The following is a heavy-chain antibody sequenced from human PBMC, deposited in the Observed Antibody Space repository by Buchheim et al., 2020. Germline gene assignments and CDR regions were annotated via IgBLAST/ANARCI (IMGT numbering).Heavy chain of an antibody. CDR3: ARDSSENYDDPIVF. V-gene: IGHV3-11*01. CDR1: GFPFSDYY. Sequence: QVQLVESGGGLVKPGGSLRLSCAASGFPFSDYYLAWFRQAPGTGLEWVSSISNGRRTIFYADYSKGRFTISRDNAQNSLSLPMNSLRAGDTAVYYCARDSSENYDDPIVFWGQGAL. D-gene: IGHD3-16*01. J-gene: IGHJ4*02. CDR2: ISNGRRTI.